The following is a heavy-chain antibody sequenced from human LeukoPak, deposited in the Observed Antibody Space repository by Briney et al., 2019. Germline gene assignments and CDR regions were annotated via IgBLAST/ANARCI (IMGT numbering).Heavy chain of an antibody. Sequence: SGTLSLTCTVSGGSISSYYWSWILQPPGKGLEWIGYIYYSGSTNYNPSLKSRVTISVDTSKNQFSLKLSSVTAADTAVYYCARYPANWNYGDYWGQGTLVTVSS. V-gene: IGHV4-59*08. CDR1: GGSISSYY. J-gene: IGHJ4*02. CDR2: IYYSGST. D-gene: IGHD1-7*01. CDR3: ARYPANWNYGDY.